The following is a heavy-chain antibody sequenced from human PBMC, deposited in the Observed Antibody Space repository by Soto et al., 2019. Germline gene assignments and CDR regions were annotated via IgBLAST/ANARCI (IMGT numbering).Heavy chain of an antibody. CDR1: GFNLNNFE. CDR2: LSTSGGTI. Sequence: EAQLEESGGGLVQPGGSLRLSCAASGFNLNNFEGNCVRQAPGKGLEWIAYLSTSGGTIYYADSVKGRFIITRDNANNALSLHMNSLRGEDTTVYYWARARRMLPAAAISYGMDVWGQGTTVTVTS. V-gene: IGHV3-48*03. D-gene: IGHD2-2*01. J-gene: IGHJ6*02. CDR3: ARARRMLPAAAISYGMDV.